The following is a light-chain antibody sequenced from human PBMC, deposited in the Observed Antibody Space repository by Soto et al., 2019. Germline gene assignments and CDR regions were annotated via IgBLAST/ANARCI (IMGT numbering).Light chain of an antibody. J-gene: IGLJ3*02. CDR1: YNL. Sequence: QSALTQPASVSGSPGQSITISCSGTYNLVSWYQQHPGKAPKLMIFEVNKRPSGVSYRFSGSKSGNTASLTISALQAEDEADYFCCSYTSSNTLVFGGGTKLTVL. V-gene: IGLV2-14*02. CDR2: EVN. CDR3: CSYTSSNTLV.